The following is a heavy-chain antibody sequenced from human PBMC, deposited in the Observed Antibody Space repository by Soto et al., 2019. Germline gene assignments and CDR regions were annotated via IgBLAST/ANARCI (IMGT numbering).Heavy chain of an antibody. J-gene: IGHJ4*02. Sequence: PVGSLRLSCAASGFTFSSYAMSWVRQAPGKGLEWVSGISDSGGSTYYADSVKGRFTISRDNSKNTLYLQMNSLRAEDTALYYCAKLGGGFGYCSSTSCYGFDYWGQGNLVTVSS. D-gene: IGHD2-2*03. CDR1: GFTFSSYA. CDR3: AKLGGGFGYCSSTSCYGFDY. V-gene: IGHV3-23*01. CDR2: ISDSGGST.